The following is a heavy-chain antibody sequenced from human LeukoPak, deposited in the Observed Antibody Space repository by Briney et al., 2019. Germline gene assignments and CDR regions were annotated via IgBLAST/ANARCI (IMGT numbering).Heavy chain of an antibody. CDR3: ARNTLNCTNGVCYYYYYYYYMDV. CDR2: IFYSGST. J-gene: IGHJ6*03. CDR1: GFTFSDYY. V-gene: IGHV4-34*08. Sequence: GSLGLSCAASGFTFSDYYMSWIRQPPGKGLEWIGNIFYSGSTYYSPSLRSRVTISLDTSRNQFSLKLSSVTAADTAVYYCARNTLNCTNGVCYYYYYYYYMDVWGKGTTVTVSS. D-gene: IGHD2-8*01.